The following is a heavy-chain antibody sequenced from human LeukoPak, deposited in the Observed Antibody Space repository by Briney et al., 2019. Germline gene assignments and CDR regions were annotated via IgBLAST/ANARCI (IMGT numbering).Heavy chain of an antibody. CDR2: ISSNGGST. V-gene: IGHV3-64*01. D-gene: IGHD1-26*01. Sequence: GGSLRLSCAAFGFTFSSYAMHWVRQAPGKGLEYVSVISSNGGSTYYANSVKGRFTISRDNSKNTLYLQMGSLRAEDMAVYYCAREIDGSCDYWGQGTLVTVSS. J-gene: IGHJ4*02. CDR1: GFTFSSYA. CDR3: AREIDGSCDY.